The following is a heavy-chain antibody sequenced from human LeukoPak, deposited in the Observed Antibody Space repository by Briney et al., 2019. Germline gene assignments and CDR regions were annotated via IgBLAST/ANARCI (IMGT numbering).Heavy chain of an antibody. CDR1: GGSISSGDYY. CDR3: ARETVDYSNFVGWFDP. J-gene: IGHJ5*02. V-gene: IGHV4-31*03. Sequence: PSETLSLTCTVSGGSISSGDYYWSWIRQHPGKVLEWIGYIYYSGTTYYNPSLESRVAMYIDTSKNQFSLKLSSVTAAETAVYYCARETVDYSNFVGWFDPWGQGTLVSVAS. D-gene: IGHD4-11*01. CDR2: IYYSGTT.